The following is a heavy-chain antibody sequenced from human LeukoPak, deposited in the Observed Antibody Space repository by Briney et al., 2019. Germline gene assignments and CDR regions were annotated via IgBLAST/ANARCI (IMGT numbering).Heavy chain of an antibody. CDR1: GFTFSSYA. D-gene: IGHD3-22*01. V-gene: IGHV3-30*04. CDR2: ISYDGSNK. J-gene: IGHJ4*02. Sequence: PGGSLRLSCAASGFTFSSYAMHWVRQAPGKGLEWVAVISYDGSNKYYADSVKGRFTISRDNSKNTLYLQMNSLRAEDTAVYYCARESSMIVEKYYFDYWVQGALVTVSS. CDR3: ARESSMIVEKYYFDY.